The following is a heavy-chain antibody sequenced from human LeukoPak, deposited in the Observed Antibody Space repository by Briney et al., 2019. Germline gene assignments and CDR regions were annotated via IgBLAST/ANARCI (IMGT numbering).Heavy chain of an antibody. V-gene: IGHV1-18*01. CDR3: ARGGPTPTGWFGELLPNFNDPYGMYV. CDR2: ISAYNGNT. D-gene: IGHD3-10*01. CDR1: GYTFTSYG. J-gene: IGHJ6*02. Sequence: ASVKVSCKASGYTFTSYGISWVRQAPGQGLEWMGWISAYNGNTNYAQKLQGRVTMTTDTSTSTAYMELRSLRSDDTAVYYCARGGPTPTGWFGELLPNFNDPYGMYVWGQGTTVTVSS.